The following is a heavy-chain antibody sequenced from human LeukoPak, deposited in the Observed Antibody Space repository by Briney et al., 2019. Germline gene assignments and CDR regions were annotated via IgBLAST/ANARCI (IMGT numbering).Heavy chain of an antibody. J-gene: IGHJ6*03. D-gene: IGHD6-19*01. Sequence: ASVKVSCKASGGTFSSYAISWVRQAPGQGLEWMGGIIPIFGTANYAQKFQGRVTITADKSTSTAYMELSSLRSEDTAVYYCARDFGMAVAEKSYYMDVWGKGTTVTVSS. CDR3: ARDFGMAVAEKSYYMDV. V-gene: IGHV1-69*06. CDR2: IIPIFGTA. CDR1: GGTFSSYA.